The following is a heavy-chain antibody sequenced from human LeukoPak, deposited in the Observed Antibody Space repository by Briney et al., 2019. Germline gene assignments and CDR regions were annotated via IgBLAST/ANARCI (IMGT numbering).Heavy chain of an antibody. D-gene: IGHD1-1*01. Sequence: SETLSLTCTVSGYSISSGYYWGWIRQPPVKGLEWIGSIYHSGSTYYNPSLKSRVTISVDTSKNQFSLKLSSVTAADTAVYYCARGQRGYFDYWGQGILVTVSS. CDR1: GYSISSGYY. J-gene: IGHJ4*02. CDR3: ARGQRGYFDY. V-gene: IGHV4-38-2*02. CDR2: IYHSGST.